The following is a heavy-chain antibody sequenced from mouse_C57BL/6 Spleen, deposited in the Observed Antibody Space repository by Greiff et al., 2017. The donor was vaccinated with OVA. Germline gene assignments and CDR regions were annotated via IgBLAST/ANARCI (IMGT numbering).Heavy chain of an antibody. CDR2: FYPGSGSI. D-gene: IGHD2-2*01. V-gene: IGHV1-62-2*01. J-gene: IGHJ1*03. CDR3: ARHLVMVTTGGWYFDV. CDR1: GYTFTEYT. Sequence: VKPGASVKLSCKASGYTFTEYTIHWVKQRSGQGLEWIGWFYPGSGSIKYNEKFKDKATLTADKSSSTVYMELSRLTSEDSAVYFCARHLVMVTTGGWYFDVWGTGTTVTVSS.